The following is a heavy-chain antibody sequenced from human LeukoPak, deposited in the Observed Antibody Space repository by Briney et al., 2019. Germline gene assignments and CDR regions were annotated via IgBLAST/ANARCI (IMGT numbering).Heavy chain of an antibody. CDR2: INWNGGST. CDR1: GFTFDDYG. J-gene: IGHJ6*03. D-gene: IGHD3-10*01. V-gene: IGHV3-20*04. CDR3: AREAQGYYGSGSSRYYYYMDV. Sequence: PGGPLRLSCAASGFTFDDYGMSWVRQATGKGLEWVSGINWNGGSTGYADSVKGRFTISRDNAKNSLYLQMNSLRAEDTALYYCAREAQGYYGSGSSRYYYYMDVWGKGTTVTVSS.